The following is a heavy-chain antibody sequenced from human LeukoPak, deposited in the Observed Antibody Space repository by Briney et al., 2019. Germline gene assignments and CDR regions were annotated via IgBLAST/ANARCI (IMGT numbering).Heavy chain of an antibody. CDR1: GFTFSRYW. V-gene: IGHV3-74*03. CDR2: INSDGSSI. CDR3: ARNRGYRFDP. J-gene: IGHJ5*02. Sequence: GGSLRLSCVASGFTFSRYWMHWVRQAPGKGLVWVSRINSDGSSITYADSVKGRFTISRDNAKNTLYLQMTSLRVEDTAVYYCARNRGYRFDPWGQGTLVTVSS. D-gene: IGHD5-18*01.